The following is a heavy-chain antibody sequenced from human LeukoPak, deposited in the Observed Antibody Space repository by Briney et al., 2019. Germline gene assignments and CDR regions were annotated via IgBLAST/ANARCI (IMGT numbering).Heavy chain of an antibody. CDR1: GFTFSSYS. V-gene: IGHV3-21*01. CDR2: ISSSSSYI. D-gene: IGHD2-21*02. J-gene: IGHJ4*02. Sequence: KPGGSLRLSCVVSGFTFSSYSMNWVRQAPGKGLEWDSSISSSSSYIYYADSVKGRFTISRDNARNSLYLQMNSLRAEDTAVYYCARDGCGGDCYSDYWGQGTLVTVSS. CDR3: ARDGCGGDCYSDY.